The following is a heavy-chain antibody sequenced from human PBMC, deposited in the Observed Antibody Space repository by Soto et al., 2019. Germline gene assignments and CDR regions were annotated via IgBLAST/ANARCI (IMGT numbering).Heavy chain of an antibody. CDR3: AKARARAGTVYHSVGY. Sequence: GESLKISCAASGFTFSSYGMHWVRQAPGKGLEWVAVISYDGSNKYYADSVKGRFTISRDNSKNTLYLQMNSLRAEDTAVYYCAKARARAGTVYHSVGYWGQGTLVTVSS. CDR2: ISYDGSNK. J-gene: IGHJ4*02. CDR1: GFTFSSYG. D-gene: IGHD6-19*01. V-gene: IGHV3-30*18.